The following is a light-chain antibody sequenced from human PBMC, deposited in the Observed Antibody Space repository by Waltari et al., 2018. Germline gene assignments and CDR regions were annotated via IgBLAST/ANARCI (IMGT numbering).Light chain of an antibody. J-gene: IGKJ2*01. CDR3: MQGTHWPYT. CDR1: QSLVHSDGNTY. Sequence: EVVMTQSPLSLPVTLGQPASIPCRSSQSLVHSDGNTYLIWFQQRPGQSPRRLIYRVSNRDSGVPDRFSGSGSDTDFILKISRVEAEDVGVYYCMQGTHWPYTFGQGTKLEIK. CDR2: RVS. V-gene: IGKV2-30*02.